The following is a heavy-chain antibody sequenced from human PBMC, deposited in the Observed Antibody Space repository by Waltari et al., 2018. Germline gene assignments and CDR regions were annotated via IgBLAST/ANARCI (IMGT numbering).Heavy chain of an antibody. CDR1: GFAISRLW. CDR2: IGPDGSDK. J-gene: IGHJ4*02. D-gene: IGHD1-1*01. CDR3: VGWNDPINS. V-gene: IGHV3-7*01. Sequence: EAQLVQSGGGLVQPGGSLSFSCATSGFAISRLWMTWIRQAPGQVLQGVAHIGPDGSDKYYVDSVKGRFTISRDNAENSLLLQMSSLRVEDTALYYCVGWNDPINSWGQGTLVAVSS.